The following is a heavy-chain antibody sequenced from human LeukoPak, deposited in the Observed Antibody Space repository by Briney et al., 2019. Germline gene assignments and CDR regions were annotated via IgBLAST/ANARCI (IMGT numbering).Heavy chain of an antibody. V-gene: IGHV3-7*03. D-gene: IGHD2-15*01. Sequence: PGGSLRLSCAASGFTFSSYWMNWARQAPGKGLEWVASINHNGNVNYYVDSVKGRFTISRDNAKNSLYLQMNSLRAEDTALYYCAKAVLDCSGGSCYSRLIYYFDYWGQGTPVTVSS. J-gene: IGHJ4*02. CDR1: GFTFSSYW. CDR3: AKAVLDCSGGSCYSRLIYYFDY. CDR2: INHNGNVN.